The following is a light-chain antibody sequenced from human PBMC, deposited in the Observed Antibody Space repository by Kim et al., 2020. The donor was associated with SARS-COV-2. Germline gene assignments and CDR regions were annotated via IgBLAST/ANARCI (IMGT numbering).Light chain of an antibody. V-gene: IGKV3-11*01. CDR1: HSVGIG. Sequence: PGEGATLSCRASHSVGIGLSWYQPTPGQAPRLLIYDASIRATGIPDRFSGSGSGTDFTLTIGSLEPRDSAIYYCQRRGTWPPAVTFGGGTKVDI. CDR3: QRRGTWPPAVT. CDR2: DAS. J-gene: IGKJ4*01.